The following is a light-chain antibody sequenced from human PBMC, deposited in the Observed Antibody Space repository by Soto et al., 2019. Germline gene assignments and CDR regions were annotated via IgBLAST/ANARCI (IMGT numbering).Light chain of an antibody. Sequence: EIVLTQSPGTLSLSPGERATLSCRASQSVSSSYLAWYQQKPGQAPRLLIYGASSRATGIPDRFSGSGSGTVFTLTISRLDPEDFAVYYCQQYGSAPWTFGQGTKVEIK. CDR3: QQYGSAPWT. J-gene: IGKJ1*01. V-gene: IGKV3-20*01. CDR1: QSVSSSY. CDR2: GAS.